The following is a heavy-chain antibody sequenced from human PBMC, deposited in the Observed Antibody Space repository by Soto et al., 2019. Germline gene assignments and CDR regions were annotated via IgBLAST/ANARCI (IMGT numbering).Heavy chain of an antibody. Sequence: LRLSCAASGFTFSSYAMSWVRQAPGKGLEWVSAISGSGGSTYYADSVKGRFTISRDNSKNTLYLQMNSLRAEDTAVYYCVKDRSGSYPRGTFDYWGQGTLVTVSS. D-gene: IGHD1-26*01. V-gene: IGHV3-23*01. J-gene: IGHJ4*02. CDR3: VKDRSGSYPRGTFDY. CDR1: GFTFSSYA. CDR2: ISGSGGST.